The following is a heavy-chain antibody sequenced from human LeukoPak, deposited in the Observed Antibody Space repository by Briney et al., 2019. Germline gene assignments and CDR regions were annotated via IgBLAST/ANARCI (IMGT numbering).Heavy chain of an antibody. J-gene: IGHJ4*02. Sequence: GGSLRLSCVASGFTFGNYWMHWVRHAPGQGLVWVSRIKNEGRETSYADSVKGRFTISRDNARNTVYLQMNSLRAEDTAVYYCARELYDILTGYPHFDYWGQGTLVTVSS. D-gene: IGHD3-9*01. CDR2: IKNEGRET. V-gene: IGHV3-74*01. CDR3: ARELYDILTGYPHFDY. CDR1: GFTFGNYW.